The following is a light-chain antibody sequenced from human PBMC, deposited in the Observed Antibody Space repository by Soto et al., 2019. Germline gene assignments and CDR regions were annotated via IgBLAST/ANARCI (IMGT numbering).Light chain of an antibody. Sequence: DIEMTQSPSSLSSFLGERVTLTCRASQGISNYLAWYQQKPGKVPKLLIYNASTMQAGVPSRFSGSGSGTDFTLTISSLQPEDVAAYYCQKYDSAPWTFGQGTKVEIK. CDR1: QGISNY. V-gene: IGKV1-27*01. J-gene: IGKJ1*01. CDR3: QKYDSAPWT. CDR2: NAS.